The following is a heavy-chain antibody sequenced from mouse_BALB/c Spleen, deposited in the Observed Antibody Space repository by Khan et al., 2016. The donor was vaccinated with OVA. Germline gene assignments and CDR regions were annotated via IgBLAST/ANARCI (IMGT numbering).Heavy chain of an antibody. V-gene: IGHV1-7*01. CDR2: INPSTGYT. CDR1: GYTFTNYW. J-gene: IGHJ2*01. CDR3: ARFRYDERGDY. D-gene: IGHD2-14*01. Sequence: VQLQESGAELAKPGASVKMSCKASGYTFTNYWMHWVKQRPGQGLEWIGYINPSTGYTEYNQKFKDKATLTADKSSSTAYMQLSSLTSEDSAVYYCARFRYDERGDYWGQGTTLTVSS.